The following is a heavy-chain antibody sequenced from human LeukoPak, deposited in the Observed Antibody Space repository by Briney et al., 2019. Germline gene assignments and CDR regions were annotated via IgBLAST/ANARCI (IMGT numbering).Heavy chain of an antibody. V-gene: IGHV4-4*09. CDR2: IYTSGST. Sequence: SETLSLTCTVSGGSISSYYWCWIRQPPGKGLEWIGYIYTSGSTNYNPSLKSRVTISVDTSKNQFSLKLSSVTAADTAVYYCARHRGYCSSTSCYYAFDIWGQGTMVTVSA. CDR1: GGSISSYY. CDR3: ARHRGYCSSTSCYYAFDI. J-gene: IGHJ3*02. D-gene: IGHD2-2*01.